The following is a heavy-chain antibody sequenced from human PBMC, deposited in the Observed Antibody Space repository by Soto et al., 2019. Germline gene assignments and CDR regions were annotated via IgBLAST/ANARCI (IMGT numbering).Heavy chain of an antibody. CDR1: GFTFSSYA. Sequence: SGGSLRLSCAASGFTFSSYAMSWVRQAPGKGLEWVSVISASGDSTYYADSVKGRFTTSRDNSKNTLYQQMNSLRAEDTAVYYCAKDDDILAGSFDYWGQGTLVTVSS. CDR3: AKDDDILAGSFDY. D-gene: IGHD3-9*01. CDR2: ISASGDST. V-gene: IGHV3-23*01. J-gene: IGHJ4*02.